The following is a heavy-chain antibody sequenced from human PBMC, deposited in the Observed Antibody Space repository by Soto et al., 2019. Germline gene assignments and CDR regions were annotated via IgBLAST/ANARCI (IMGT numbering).Heavy chain of an antibody. V-gene: IGHV1-18*01. D-gene: IGHD5-18*01. CDR2: ISAYNGNT. J-gene: IGHJ4*02. CDR1: GYTFTSYG. Sequence: RASVKVSCKASGYTFTSYGISWVRQAPGQGLEWMGWISAYNGNTNYAQKLQGRVTMTTDTSTSTAYMELRSLRSDDTAVYYCARVPEGGYSYGLFDYWGQGTLVTVS. CDR3: ARVPEGGYSYGLFDY.